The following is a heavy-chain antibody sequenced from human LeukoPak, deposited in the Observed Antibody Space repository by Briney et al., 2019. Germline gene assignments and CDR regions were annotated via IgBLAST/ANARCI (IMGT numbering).Heavy chain of an antibody. Sequence: ASVKVSCKASAYTFTSYAISWVRQAPGQGLEWMGWISGYNGNTNYVQKLQGRVTMTTDTSTSTAYMELRGLRSDDTAVYYCARQAPHSSGWYYFDYWGQGTLVTVSS. D-gene: IGHD3-22*01. J-gene: IGHJ4*02. CDR1: AYTFTSYA. V-gene: IGHV1-18*01. CDR2: ISGYNGNT. CDR3: ARQAPHSSGWYYFDY.